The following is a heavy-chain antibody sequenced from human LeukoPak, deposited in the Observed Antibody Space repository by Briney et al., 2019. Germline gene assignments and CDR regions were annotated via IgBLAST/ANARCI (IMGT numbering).Heavy chain of an antibody. V-gene: IGHV3-21*01. CDR2: ISSSSSYI. Sequence: PGGSLRLSCAASGFTFSSYSMNWARQAPGKGLEWVSSISSSSSYIYYADSVKGRFTISRDNAKNSLYLQMNSLRAEDTAVYYCARDRPLVATTDWGQGTLVTVSS. CDR3: ARDRPLVATTD. D-gene: IGHD5-12*01. CDR1: GFTFSSYS. J-gene: IGHJ4*02.